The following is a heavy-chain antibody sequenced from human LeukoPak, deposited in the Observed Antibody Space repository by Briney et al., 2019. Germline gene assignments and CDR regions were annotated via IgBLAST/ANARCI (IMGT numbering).Heavy chain of an antibody. CDR2: FYTSGNT. Sequence: SETLSLTCTVSGGSIRSYYCNWIRQPAGKGLEWIGRFYTSGNTNYNPSLTSRVTMSRDTSKNQFSLILSSVTAADTAVYYCAAGIGADFDYWGQGTLVTVSS. D-gene: IGHD2-21*01. J-gene: IGHJ4*02. V-gene: IGHV4-4*07. CDR1: GGSIRSYY. CDR3: AAGIGADFDY.